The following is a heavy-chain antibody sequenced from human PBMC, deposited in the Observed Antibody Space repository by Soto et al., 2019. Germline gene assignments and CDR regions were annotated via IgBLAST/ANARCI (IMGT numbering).Heavy chain of an antibody. CDR1: GGTFSRFG. Sequence: QVQLVQSGAEGKKPGSSVKVSCKASGGTFSRFGISWVRQAPGQGLEWMGGIIPIFGKGDYAPKFRGRVTFTADEVTTTVYMEMSSLSSGDTAVYYCARVAGPDFIHYYGIDVWGQGTTVTVSS. V-gene: IGHV1-69*12. CDR3: ARVAGPDFIHYYGIDV. D-gene: IGHD6-19*01. CDR2: IIPIFGKG. J-gene: IGHJ6*02.